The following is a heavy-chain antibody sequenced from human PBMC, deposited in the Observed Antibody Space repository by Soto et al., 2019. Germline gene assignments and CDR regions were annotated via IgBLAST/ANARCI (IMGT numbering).Heavy chain of an antibody. V-gene: IGHV1-69*06. Sequence: SVKVSCKASGGTFSSYAISWVRQAPGQGLEWMGGIVPNVGTVNYAQKFQGRVTITADKSTGTAYMELSSLRSEDTALYYCARRDTSGFLRYFDNWGQGTLVTVSS. D-gene: IGHD3-3*01. CDR2: IVPNVGTV. J-gene: IGHJ4*02. CDR3: ARRDTSGFLRYFDN. CDR1: GGTFSSYA.